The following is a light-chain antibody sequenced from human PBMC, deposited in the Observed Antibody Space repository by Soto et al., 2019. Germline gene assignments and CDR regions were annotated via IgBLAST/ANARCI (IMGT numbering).Light chain of an antibody. J-gene: IGKJ4*01. V-gene: IGKV3-20*01. CDR1: QSVSSSY. Sequence: EIVLTQSPGTLSLSPGERATLSCRASQSVSSSYLAWYQQKPGQAPRLLIYGASSRATGIPDRFSGSGSGTDFTLTISRLETEDFAVYYCQQYGSSQFTFVGGTKVEIK. CDR3: QQYGSSQFT. CDR2: GAS.